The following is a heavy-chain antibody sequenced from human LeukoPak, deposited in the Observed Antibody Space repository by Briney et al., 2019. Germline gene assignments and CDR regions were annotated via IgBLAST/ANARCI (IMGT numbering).Heavy chain of an antibody. CDR1: GFTFSDHY. Sequence: GGSLRLSCEASGFTFSDHYIDWVRQAPGKGLEWVGRSRDKPNSYSTEYAASVKGRFTIIRDDSRNSLYLQMNNLRTEDTAVYYCARDRLHYGEYEKTFDYWGQGTLVTVSS. J-gene: IGHJ4*02. D-gene: IGHD4-17*01. V-gene: IGHV3-72*01. CDR2: SRDKPNSYST. CDR3: ARDRLHYGEYEKTFDY.